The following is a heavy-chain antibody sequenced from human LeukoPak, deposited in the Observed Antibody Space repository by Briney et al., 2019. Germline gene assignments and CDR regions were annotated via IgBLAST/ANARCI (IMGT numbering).Heavy chain of an antibody. CDR3: ATYDNSGYYSQH. CDR1: GGTFSSYA. V-gene: IGHV1-69*13. Sequence: SSVNVSCKASGGTFSSYAISWVRQAPGQGLEWMGGIIPIFDTANYAQDFQGRVTITADESTSTAYMELSSLRSEDTAVYYCATYDNSGYYSQHWGQGTLVTVSS. J-gene: IGHJ1*01. CDR2: IIPIFDTA. D-gene: IGHD3-22*01.